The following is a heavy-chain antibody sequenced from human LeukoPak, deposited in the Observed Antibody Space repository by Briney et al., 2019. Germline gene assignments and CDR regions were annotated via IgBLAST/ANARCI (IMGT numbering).Heavy chain of an antibody. D-gene: IGHD7-27*01. CDR1: GGSISNYY. J-gene: IGHJ4*02. V-gene: IGHV4-59*01. CDR2: IYYTET. CDR3: ATRKLGNDY. Sequence: PSETLSLTCTVSGGSISNYYWNWIRQPPGKGLEWIGYIYYTETSYNPSLKSRVTISADTSKNQFSLKLYSVTAADTAVYYCATRKLGNDYWGQGTLVTVSS.